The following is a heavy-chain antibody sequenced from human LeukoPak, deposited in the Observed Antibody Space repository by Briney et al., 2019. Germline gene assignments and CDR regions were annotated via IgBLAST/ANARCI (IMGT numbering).Heavy chain of an antibody. J-gene: IGHJ4*02. CDR1: GYTFTGYY. V-gene: IGHV1-2*02. Sequence: ASVTVSCKASGYTFTGYYMDWVRQAPGQGLEWMGWINPNSGGTNYAQKFQGRVTMTRDTSISTAYMELSRLRSDDTAVYYCARDPRYYGDPNYFDYWGQGTLVTVSS. CDR3: ARDPRYYGDPNYFDY. CDR2: INPNSGGT. D-gene: IGHD4-17*01.